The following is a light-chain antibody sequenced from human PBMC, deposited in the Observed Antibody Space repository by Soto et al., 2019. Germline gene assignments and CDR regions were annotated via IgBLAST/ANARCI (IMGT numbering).Light chain of an antibody. CDR3: QQYNDYSAWT. CDR1: QTISGW. CDR2: DAS. V-gene: IGKV1-5*01. Sequence: DIQMTQSPSTLSASVGDTVTITCRASQTISGWLAWYQQRPGKAPNLLIFDASTLESGVPSRFSGSGSGTEFTLTISSLRPDDFATYYCQQYNDYSAWTFGQGTKVDI. J-gene: IGKJ1*01.